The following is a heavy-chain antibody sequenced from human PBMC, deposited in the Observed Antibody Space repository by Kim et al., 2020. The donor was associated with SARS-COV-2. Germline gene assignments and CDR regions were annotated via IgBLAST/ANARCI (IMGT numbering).Heavy chain of an antibody. CDR2: IYYSGST. J-gene: IGHJ4*02. CDR3: ARLNYYDFWSVDY. V-gene: IGHV4-59*01. Sequence: SETLSLTCTVSGGSISSYYWSWIRQPPGKGLEWIGYIYYSGSTNYNPSLKSRVTISVDTSKNQFSLKLSSVTAADTAVYYCARLNYYDFWSVDYWGQGTLVTVSS. CDR1: GGSISSYY. D-gene: IGHD3-3*01.